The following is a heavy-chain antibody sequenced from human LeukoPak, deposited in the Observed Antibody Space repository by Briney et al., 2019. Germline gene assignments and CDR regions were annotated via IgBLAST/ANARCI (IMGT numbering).Heavy chain of an antibody. V-gene: IGHV5-51*01. CDR2: ISIADSDT. J-gene: IGHJ4*02. D-gene: IGHD2-21*02. Sequence: GESLKISCKGSGYSFTSYWIGWVRQMPGKGLEWMGIISIADSDTRYSPSFQGQVTISADKSISTAYLQWSSLKASDTAMYYCARQADGGGDCLMGLDYWGQGTLVTVSS. CDR1: GYSFTSYW. CDR3: ARQADGGGDCLMGLDY.